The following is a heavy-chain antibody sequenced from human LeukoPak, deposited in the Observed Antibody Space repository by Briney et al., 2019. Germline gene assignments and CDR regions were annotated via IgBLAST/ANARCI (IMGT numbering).Heavy chain of an antibody. CDR3: ARTHSSSWSGFDY. J-gene: IGHJ4*02. CDR2: IYPGDSDT. V-gene: IGHV5-51*01. Sequence: GESLKISCKGSGYSFTNYWIGWVRQMPGKGLEWMGIIYPGDSDTKYSPSFQGQVTISADKSINTAYLQWSSLKASDTAMYYCARTHSSSWSGFDYWGQGTLVTVSS. CDR1: GYSFTNYW. D-gene: IGHD6-13*01.